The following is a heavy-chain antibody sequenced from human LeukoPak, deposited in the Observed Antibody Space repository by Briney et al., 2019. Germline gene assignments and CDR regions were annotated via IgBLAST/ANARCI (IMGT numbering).Heavy chain of an antibody. Sequence: GGSLRLSCAVYGITLSNYGMSWVRQAPGKGLEWVAGISGSGGGAQYADSVKGRFTISRDNAKNRLYLHMNSLRAGDTAMYFCAKRGVVIRVFLVGFHKEAYYFDSWGQGVLVTVSS. J-gene: IGHJ4*02. CDR1: GITLSNYG. D-gene: IGHD3-10*01. CDR3: AKRGVVIRVFLVGFHKEAYYFDS. CDR2: ISGSGGGA. V-gene: IGHV3-23*01.